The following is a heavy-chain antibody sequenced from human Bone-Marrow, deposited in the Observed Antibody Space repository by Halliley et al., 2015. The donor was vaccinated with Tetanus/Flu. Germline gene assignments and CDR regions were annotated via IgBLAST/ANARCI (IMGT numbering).Heavy chain of an antibody. CDR3: ARDTFYGGNHYFDF. D-gene: IGHD2-15*01. CDR1: GGTFSSYV. V-gene: IGHV1-69*18. J-gene: IGHJ4*02. CDR2: IIPIFSRT. Sequence: QVQLVQSGAEVKKPGSSVKVSCKASGGTFSSYVLSWVRQAPGQGLEWMGTIIPIFSRTDYAQKFQDRVTITADESTNAAYMELSSLRSGDTAVYYCARDTFYGGNHYFDFGGQGTLVTVSS.